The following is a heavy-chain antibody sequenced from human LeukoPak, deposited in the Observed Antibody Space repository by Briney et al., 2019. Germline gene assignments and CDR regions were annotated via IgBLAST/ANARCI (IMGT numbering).Heavy chain of an antibody. CDR3: ADSSGYYYYFDY. CDR2: ISGGGGST. D-gene: IGHD3-22*01. V-gene: IGHV3-23*01. J-gene: IGHJ4*02. Sequence: PGGSLRLSCAASGFTFSSYAMSWVRQAPGKGLEWVSAISGGGGSTYYADSVKGRFTISRDNSKNTLYLQMNSLRAEDTAVYYCADSSGYYYYFDYWGQGTLVTVSS. CDR1: GFTFSSYA.